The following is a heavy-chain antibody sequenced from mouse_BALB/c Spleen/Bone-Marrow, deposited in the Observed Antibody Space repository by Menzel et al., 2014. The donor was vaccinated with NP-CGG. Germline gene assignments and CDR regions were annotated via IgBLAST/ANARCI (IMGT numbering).Heavy chain of an antibody. CDR1: GYSFTSYW. V-gene: IGHV1-5*01. CDR2: IYPGNSDT. CDR3: TRSGSLGAMDY. D-gene: IGHD3-1*01. Sequence: EVQLQQSGTVLARPGASVKMSCKASGYSFTSYWMHRVKQRPGQGLEWIGAIYPGNSDTSYNQKFKGKAKLTAVTSASTAYMELSSLTNEDSAVYYCTRSGSLGAMDYWGQGTSVTVSS. J-gene: IGHJ4*01.